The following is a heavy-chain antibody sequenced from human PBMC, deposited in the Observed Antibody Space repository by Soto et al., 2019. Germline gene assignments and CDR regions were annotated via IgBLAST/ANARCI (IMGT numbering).Heavy chain of an antibody. D-gene: IGHD2-8*01. CDR1: GFSFSSYA. CDR2: ISYDGRNE. Sequence: QVKLVESGGGVVQPGRSLRLSCAASGFSFSSYAMHWVRQAPGKGLEWLSFISYDGRNEYYADSVKGRFTVSRDSSENTLYLQINSLKPEDTVVYYCARDGCPNGVCFNDYWGQGTLVTVSP. CDR3: ARDGCPNGVCFNDY. J-gene: IGHJ4*02. V-gene: IGHV3-30*04.